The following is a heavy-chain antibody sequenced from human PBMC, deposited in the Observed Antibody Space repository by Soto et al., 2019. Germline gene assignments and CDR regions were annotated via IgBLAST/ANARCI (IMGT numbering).Heavy chain of an antibody. Sequence: ASVKVSCKASGYTFTSYAMHWVRQAPGQRLEWMGWINAGTGYTKYSQKFQGRVTITRDTSASTAYMELSSLRSEDTAVYYCERVPGIAAAGDDYWGQGTLVTVSS. CDR2: INAGTGYT. CDR1: GYTFTSYA. J-gene: IGHJ4*02. D-gene: IGHD6-13*01. V-gene: IGHV1-3*01. CDR3: ERVPGIAAAGDDY.